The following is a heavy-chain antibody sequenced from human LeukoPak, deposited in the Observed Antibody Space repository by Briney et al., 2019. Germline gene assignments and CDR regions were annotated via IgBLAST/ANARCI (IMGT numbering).Heavy chain of an antibody. CDR1: GFTFSSYA. CDR3: AKAPMVRGAVFDY. J-gene: IGHJ4*02. CDR2: ISGSGGST. V-gene: IGHV3-23*01. Sequence: GGSLRLSCAASGFTFSSYAMSWVRQAPGKGLEWVSAISGSGGSTYYADSVKGRFTISRDNSKNTLYLQMNSLRAEATAVYYCAKAPMVRGAVFDYWGQGTLVTVSP. D-gene: IGHD3-10*01.